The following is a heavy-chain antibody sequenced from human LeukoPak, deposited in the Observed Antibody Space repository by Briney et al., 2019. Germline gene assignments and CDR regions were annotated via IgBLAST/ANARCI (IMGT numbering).Heavy chain of an antibody. CDR3: ARQTGYSSGWFPFRY. CDR2: IIPIFGTA. CDR1: GGTFSSYA. J-gene: IGHJ4*02. V-gene: IGHV1-69*05. D-gene: IGHD6-19*01. Sequence: SVKVSCKASGGTFSSYAISWVRQAPGQGLEWMGGIIPIFGTANYAQKFQGRVTITTDESTSTAYMELSSLRSEDTAVYYCARQTGYSSGWFPFRYWGQGALVTVSS.